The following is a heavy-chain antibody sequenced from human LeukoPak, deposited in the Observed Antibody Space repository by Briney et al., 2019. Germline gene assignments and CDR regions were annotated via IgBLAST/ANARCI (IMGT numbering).Heavy chain of an antibody. CDR3: ARDSYYYDSSGLYFDY. D-gene: IGHD3-22*01. J-gene: IGHJ4*02. Sequence: GGSLRLSCAASGFTFDDYAMHWVRQAPGKGLEWVSGISWNSGSIGYADSVKGRFTISRDNAKNTLYLQMNSLRAEDTAVYYCARDSYYYDSSGLYFDYWGQGTLVTVSS. CDR1: GFTFDDYA. V-gene: IGHV3-9*01. CDR2: ISWNSGSI.